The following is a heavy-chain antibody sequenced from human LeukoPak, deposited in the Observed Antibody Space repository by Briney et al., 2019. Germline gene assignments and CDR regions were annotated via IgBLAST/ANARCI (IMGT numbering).Heavy chain of an antibody. J-gene: IGHJ4*02. CDR3: ARGGLDY. Sequence: GGSLRLSCAASGVTFGDYGMSWVRQAPGKGLVWVSRINSDGSSTSYADSVKGRFTISRDNAKNTLYLQMNSLRAEDTAVYYCARGGLDYWGQGTPVTVSS. CDR1: GVTFGDYG. CDR2: INSDGSST. V-gene: IGHV3-74*01.